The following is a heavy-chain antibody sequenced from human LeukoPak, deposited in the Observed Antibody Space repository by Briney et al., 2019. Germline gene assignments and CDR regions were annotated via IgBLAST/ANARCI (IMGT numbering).Heavy chain of an antibody. V-gene: IGHV3-21*01. Sequence: GGSLRLSCAASGFTFSSYSMNWVRQAPGKGLEWVSSISSSSSYIYHADSVKGRFTISRDNAKNSLYLQMNSLRAEDTAVYYCASLHGNYWGQGTLVTVSS. CDR3: ASLHGNY. J-gene: IGHJ4*02. CDR1: GFTFSSYS. CDR2: ISSSSSYI. D-gene: IGHD4-11*01.